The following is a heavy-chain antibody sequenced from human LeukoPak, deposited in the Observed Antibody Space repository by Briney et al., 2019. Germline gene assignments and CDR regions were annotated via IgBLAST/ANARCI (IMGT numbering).Heavy chain of an antibody. V-gene: IGHV4-39*01. Sequence: SETLSLTCTVSGGSISSKSYYWGWIRQPPGKGLEWIGSIYYSGSTYYNPSLKSRVTISVDTSKNQFSLKLSSVTAADTAVYYCARRVGATYYFDYWGQGTLVTASS. CDR2: IYYSGST. CDR1: GGSISSKSYY. CDR3: ARRVGATYYFDY. D-gene: IGHD1-26*01. J-gene: IGHJ4*02.